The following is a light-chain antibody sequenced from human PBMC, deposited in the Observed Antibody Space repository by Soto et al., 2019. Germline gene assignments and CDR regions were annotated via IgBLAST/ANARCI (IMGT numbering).Light chain of an antibody. J-gene: IGLJ3*02. Sequence: QSVLTQPPSVSAAPGQKVTISCSGSSSNIGNNYVSWYQQLSGTAPKLLIYDNNERSSGIPDRFSGSKSGTSATLDITGLHTGDDADYYCGAWDDSPWGLLFGGGTQLTVL. CDR2: DNN. V-gene: IGLV1-51*01. CDR3: GAWDDSPWGLL. CDR1: SSNIGNNY.